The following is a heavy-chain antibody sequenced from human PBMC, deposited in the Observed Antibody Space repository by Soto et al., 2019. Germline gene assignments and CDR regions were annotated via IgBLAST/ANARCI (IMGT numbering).Heavy chain of an antibody. V-gene: IGHV4-31*03. CDR3: ASSSRGYGEAYYYYYGMDV. D-gene: IGHD6-25*01. Sequence: PSETLSLTCTVSGGSISSGGYYWSWIRRHPGKGLEWIGYIYYSGSTYYNPSLKSRVTISVDTSKNQFSLKLSSVTAADTAVYYCASSSRGYGEAYYYYYGMDVWGQGTTVTVSS. CDR1: GGSISSGGYY. J-gene: IGHJ6*02. CDR2: IYYSGST.